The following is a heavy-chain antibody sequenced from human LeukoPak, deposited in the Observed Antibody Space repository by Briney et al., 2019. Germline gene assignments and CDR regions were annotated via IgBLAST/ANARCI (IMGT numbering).Heavy chain of an antibody. D-gene: IGHD6-13*01. J-gene: IGHJ4*02. CDR3: ARSGYSSSWYLDY. CDR2: INSDVRST. CDR1: GFTFSRYW. V-gene: IGHV3-74*01. Sequence: GGSLRLSCAASGFTFSRYWIHWVRQAPGEGLVWVSRINSDVRSTSYTDSVKSRVTISRDNAQSTLYLHMNSLRAEDTALYYCARSGYSSSWYLDYWGQGTLVTVSS.